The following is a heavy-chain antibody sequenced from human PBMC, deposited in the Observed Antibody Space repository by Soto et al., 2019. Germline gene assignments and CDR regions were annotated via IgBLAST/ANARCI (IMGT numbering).Heavy chain of an antibody. CDR1: GFTLSNAW. J-gene: IGHJ6*02. D-gene: IGHD5-12*01. CDR3: TTDQIWLQLSPPEYYYYGMDV. Sequence: GGSLRLSCAASGFTLSNAWMSWVRQAPGKGLEWVGRIKSKTDGGTTDYAEPVKGRFTISRDDSKNTLYLQMNSLKTEDTAVYYCTTDQIWLQLSPPEYYYYGMDVWGQGTTVTVSS. V-gene: IGHV3-15*01. CDR2: IKSKTDGGTT.